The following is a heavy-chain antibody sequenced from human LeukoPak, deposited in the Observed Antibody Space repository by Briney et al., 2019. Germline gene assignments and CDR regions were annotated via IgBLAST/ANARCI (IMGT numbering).Heavy chain of an antibody. Sequence: GGSLRLSCAASGLTFSASAINWVRQAPGKGLVWVALISYNGSDKYYIDSVKGRFTISRDNSKNTLYVQMNSLRAEDTAVYYCARGAYSRGWTTFDYWGQGILVTVSS. CDR1: GLTFSASA. V-gene: IGHV3-30*04. D-gene: IGHD6-19*01. CDR2: ISYNGSDK. J-gene: IGHJ4*02. CDR3: ARGAYSRGWTTFDY.